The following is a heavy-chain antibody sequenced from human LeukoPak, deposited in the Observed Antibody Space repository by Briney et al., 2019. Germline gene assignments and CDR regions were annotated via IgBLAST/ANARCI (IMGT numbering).Heavy chain of an antibody. CDR3: ARQYYDILTDPNYFDS. Sequence: GESLKISCKGSEYSFSNYCSGWFRQKPGKVLRGVGITFPGDSDTRYSPSFQGQVTMSADKSISTAYLQWSSLKAADTAMYYCARQYYDILTDPNYFDSWGQGTLVTVSS. CDR2: TFPGDSDT. D-gene: IGHD3-9*01. J-gene: IGHJ4*02. CDR1: EYSFSNYC. V-gene: IGHV5-51*01.